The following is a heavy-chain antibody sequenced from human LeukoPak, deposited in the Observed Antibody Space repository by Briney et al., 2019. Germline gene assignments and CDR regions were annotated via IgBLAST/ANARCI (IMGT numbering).Heavy chain of an antibody. CDR2: IYYSGST. CDR1: GGSISSYY. Sequence: SETLSLTCTVSGGSISSYYWSWIRQPPGKGLEWIGYIYYSGSTNYNPSLKSRVTISVDTSKNQFSLKLSSVTAADTAVYYCARLLMVRGVMRWFDPWGQGTLVTVSS. CDR3: ARLLMVRGVMRWFDP. V-gene: IGHV4-59*01. D-gene: IGHD3-10*01. J-gene: IGHJ5*02.